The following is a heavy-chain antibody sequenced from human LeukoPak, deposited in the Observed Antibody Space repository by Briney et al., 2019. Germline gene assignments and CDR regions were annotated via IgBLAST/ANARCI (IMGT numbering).Heavy chain of an antibody. J-gene: IGHJ5*02. CDR1: GFTFSSYS. CDR2: ISSSSSYI. D-gene: IGHD2-8*01. Sequence: GGSLRLSCAASGFTFSSYSMNSVRQAPGKGLEWVSSISSSSSYIYYADSVKGRFTISRDNAKNSLYLQTNSLRAEDTAVYYCARGYCTNGVCYLPWFDPWGQGTLVTVSS. CDR3: ARGYCTNGVCYLPWFDP. V-gene: IGHV3-21*01.